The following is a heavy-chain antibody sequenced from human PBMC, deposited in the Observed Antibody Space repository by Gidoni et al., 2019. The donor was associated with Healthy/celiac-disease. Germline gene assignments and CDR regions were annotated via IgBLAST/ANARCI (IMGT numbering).Heavy chain of an antibody. Sequence: EVQLVESGGGLVQPGRSLRLSCAASGFTFDDYAMHWVRQAPGKGLEWVSGISWNSGSIGYADSVKGRFTISRDNAKNSLYLQMNSLRAEDTALYYCAKGSGFWSGYPDYWGQGTLVTVSS. V-gene: IGHV3-9*01. CDR3: AKGSGFWSGYPDY. J-gene: IGHJ4*02. D-gene: IGHD3-3*01. CDR2: ISWNSGSI. CDR1: GFTFDDYA.